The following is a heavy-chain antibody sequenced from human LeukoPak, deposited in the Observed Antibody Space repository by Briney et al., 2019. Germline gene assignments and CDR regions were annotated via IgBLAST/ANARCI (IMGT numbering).Heavy chain of an antibody. J-gene: IGHJ2*01. Sequence: SETLSLTCTVSGGSISSGDYYWSWIRQPPGKGLEWIGYIYYSGSTYYNPSLKSRVTISVDTSKNQFSLKLSSVTAADTAVYYCARAPKLHCSSTSCPGWYFDLWGRGTLVTVSS. CDR1: GGSISSGDYY. CDR3: ARAPKLHCSSTSCPGWYFDL. D-gene: IGHD2-2*01. CDR2: IYYSGST. V-gene: IGHV4-30-4*08.